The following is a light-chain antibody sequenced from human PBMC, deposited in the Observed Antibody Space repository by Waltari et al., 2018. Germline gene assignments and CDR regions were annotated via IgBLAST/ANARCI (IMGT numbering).Light chain of an antibody. CDR3: MQTLQTPLT. V-gene: IGKV2-28*01. CDR1: QSLLYSNGSNC. Sequence: DIVMTQSPLSLPVTPGEPASISCRSSQSLLYSNGSNCLDWYLQRPGHSPQLLIYLGSNRASGVPDRFSGSGSGTDLTLKISRVEAEDVGVYYCMQTLQTPLTFGGGTRVEIK. CDR2: LGS. J-gene: IGKJ4*01.